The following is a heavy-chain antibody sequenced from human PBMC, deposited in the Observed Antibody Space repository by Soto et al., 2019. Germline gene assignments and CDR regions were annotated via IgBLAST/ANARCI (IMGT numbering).Heavy chain of an antibody. D-gene: IGHD3-9*01. V-gene: IGHV4-39*01. CDR1: GDSISNSRFY. CDR2: IYHSGNA. Sequence: LETLSLTCSVSGDSISNSRFYWAWIRQPPGEGLEWIGSIYHSGNADYNPSLKSRVTIFLDTSKNQFSLKLTSVTAADTAVYYFARHPGYYDILTGYTTYYFDYWGQGILVTVSS. J-gene: IGHJ4*02. CDR3: ARHPGYYDILTGYTTYYFDY.